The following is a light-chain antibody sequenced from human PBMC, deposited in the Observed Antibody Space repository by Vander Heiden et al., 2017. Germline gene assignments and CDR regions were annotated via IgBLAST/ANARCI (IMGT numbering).Light chain of an antibody. CDR3: SQALPTPYT. J-gene: IGKJ2*01. Sequence: DIVMTQSPLSLPVTPGEPASISCRSSQSLLHSNGYNYLDWYLQKPVQSPQLLIYLGSNRVSGVPDRFSDTGSATDFTLKISIVDAEHVGVYYCSQALPTPYTFGQGTKLEI. CDR1: QSLLHSNGYNY. V-gene: IGKV2-28*01. CDR2: LGS.